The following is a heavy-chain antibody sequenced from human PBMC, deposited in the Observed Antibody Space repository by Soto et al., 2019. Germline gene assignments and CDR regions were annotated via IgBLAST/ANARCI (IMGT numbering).Heavy chain of an antibody. V-gene: IGHV3-30*18. D-gene: IGHD6-13*01. Sequence: PGGSLRLSCAASGFTFSSYGMHWVRQAPGKGLEWVAVISYDGSNKYYADSVKGRFTISRDNSKNTLYLQMNSLRAEDTAVYYSAKDYTAAGTTWGQGTLVPVSS. J-gene: IGHJ5*02. CDR2: ISYDGSNK. CDR3: AKDYTAAGTT. CDR1: GFTFSSYG.